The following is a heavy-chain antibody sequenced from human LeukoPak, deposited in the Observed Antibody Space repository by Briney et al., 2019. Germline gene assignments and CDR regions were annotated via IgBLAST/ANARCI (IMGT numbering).Heavy chain of an antibody. CDR2: IHDSAST. J-gene: IGHJ4*02. CDR1: HGSISSYY. CDR3: ARGRITIFGVVTPHFDY. Sequence: PSETLSLTCTVSHGSISSYYWSWIRQPPGKGLEWIAYIHDSASTNYNPSLKSRVTISVDTSKNQFSLKLSSVTAADTAVYYCARGRITIFGVVTPHFDYWGQGNLVTVSS. V-gene: IGHV4-59*01. D-gene: IGHD3-3*01.